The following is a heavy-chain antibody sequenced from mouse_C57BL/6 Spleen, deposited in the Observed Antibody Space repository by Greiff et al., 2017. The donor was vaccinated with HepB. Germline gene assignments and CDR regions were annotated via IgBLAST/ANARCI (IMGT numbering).Heavy chain of an antibody. Sequence: EVNLVESGGGLVKPGGSLKLSCAASGFTFSSYAMSWVRQTPEKRLEWVATISDGGSYTYYPDNVKGRFTISRDNAKNNLYLQMSHLKSEDTAMYYCAREDSNYYFDYWGQGTTLTVSS. J-gene: IGHJ2*01. D-gene: IGHD2-5*01. CDR3: AREDSNYYFDY. CDR1: GFTFSSYA. CDR2: ISDGGSYT. V-gene: IGHV5-4*01.